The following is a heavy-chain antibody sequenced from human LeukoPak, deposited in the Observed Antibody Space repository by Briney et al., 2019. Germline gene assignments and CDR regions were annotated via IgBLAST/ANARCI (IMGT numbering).Heavy chain of an antibody. V-gene: IGHV4-31*03. J-gene: IGHJ3*02. CDR3: ARAAWRGSNSRDAFDI. D-gene: IGHD4-23*01. Sequence: PSQTLSLTCTVSGGSISSGGDYWSWIRQHPGKGLEWIGYIYYSGSTYYNPSLKSRVTTSVDTSKNQFSLELSSVTAADTAVYYCARAAWRGSNSRDAFDIWGRGTMVTVSS. CDR2: IYYSGST. CDR1: GGSISSGGDY.